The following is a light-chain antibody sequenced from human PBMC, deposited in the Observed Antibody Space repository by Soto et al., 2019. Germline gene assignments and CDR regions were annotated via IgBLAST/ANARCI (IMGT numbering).Light chain of an antibody. CDR1: TSDVGNYNL. CDR2: DVS. V-gene: IGLV2-14*03. J-gene: IGLJ1*01. CDR3: SSYTSTNTLYV. Sequence: QSVLTQPASVSGSPGQSITISCTGTTSDVGNYNLVSWYQQHPGKAPKLMIFDVSRRPSGVSDRFSASKSGNTASLTISGLQAEDEADYYCSSYTSTNTLYVFGNGTKVTVL.